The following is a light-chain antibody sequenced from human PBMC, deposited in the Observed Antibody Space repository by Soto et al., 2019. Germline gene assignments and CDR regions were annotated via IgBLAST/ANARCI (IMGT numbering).Light chain of an antibody. J-gene: IGKJ1*01. CDR1: QSISSY. CDR2: AAS. Sequence: DIQMTQSPSSLSASVGDRVTITCRASQSISSYLNWYQQKPGKAPKLLIYAASSLRSGVPSRFSGSGSGTDFTLTISSLLPEDFATYYCQQSYSTPPAFGQGTKVDIK. CDR3: QQSYSTPPA. V-gene: IGKV1-39*01.